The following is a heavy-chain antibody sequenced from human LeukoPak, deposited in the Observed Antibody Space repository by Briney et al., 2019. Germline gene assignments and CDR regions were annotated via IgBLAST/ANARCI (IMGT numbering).Heavy chain of an antibody. D-gene: IGHD3-22*01. Sequence: GGSLRLSCAASGFTFSIYWMSWVRQAPGKGLEWVANIKQDGSEKYYVDSVKGRFTISRDNAKNSLYLQMNSLRAEDTAVYYCARSYYYDSSGYYQNWGQGTLVTVSS. J-gene: IGHJ4*02. CDR2: IKQDGSEK. CDR3: ARSYYYDSSGYYQN. V-gene: IGHV3-7*03. CDR1: GFTFSIYW.